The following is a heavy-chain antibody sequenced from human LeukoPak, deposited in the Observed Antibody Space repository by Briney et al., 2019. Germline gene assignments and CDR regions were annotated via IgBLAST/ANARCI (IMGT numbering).Heavy chain of an antibody. Sequence: SETLSLTCTVSGYSISSGYYWGWIRQPPGKGLEWIGSIYHSGSTYYNPSLKSRVTISVDTSKNQFSLKLSSVTAADTAVYYCARGRKDSSYGRLVVYYYYYMDVWGKGTTVTVSS. V-gene: IGHV4-38-2*02. CDR1: GYSISSGYY. CDR2: IYHSGST. D-gene: IGHD3-16*01. CDR3: ARGRKDSSYGRLVVYYYYYMDV. J-gene: IGHJ6*03.